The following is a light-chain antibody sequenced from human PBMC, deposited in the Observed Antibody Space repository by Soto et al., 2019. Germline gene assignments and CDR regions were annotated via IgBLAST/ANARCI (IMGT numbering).Light chain of an antibody. CDR3: GSYTSTDTPCV. CDR2: EVN. J-gene: IGLJ1*01. V-gene: IGLV2-14*01. Sequence: QSALAQPSSVSGSPGQSITISCTGTRTDVGGYNYVSWYQHHPGKGPKLIIYEVNNRPSGVSDRFSGSKSGNKASLTISNLDAEDESDYYCGSYTSTDTPCVFGTGTKGTVL. CDR1: RTDVGGYNY.